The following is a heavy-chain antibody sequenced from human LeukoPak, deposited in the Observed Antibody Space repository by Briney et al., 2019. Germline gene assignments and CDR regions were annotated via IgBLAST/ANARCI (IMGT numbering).Heavy chain of an antibody. Sequence: PGGSLRLSCAASGFTFSSYSMNWVRQAPGKGLVWVSYSSSTSSTIYYADSVKGRFTISRDNAKNSLYLQMNSLIADDTAVYYCVAYSNMDVWGKGTTVTVSS. CDR2: SSSTSSTI. J-gene: IGHJ6*03. CDR3: VAYSNMDV. V-gene: IGHV3-48*01. CDR1: GFTFSSYS.